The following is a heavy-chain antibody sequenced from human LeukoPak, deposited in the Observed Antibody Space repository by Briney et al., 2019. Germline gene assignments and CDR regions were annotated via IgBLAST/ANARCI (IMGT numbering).Heavy chain of an antibody. Sequence: GSSVKVSCKASGGTFSSYAISWVRQAPGQGLEWIGGIIPIFGTANYAQKFQGRVTITADESTSTAYMELSSLRSEDTAVYYCAADDSSGWQTFDYWGQGTLVTVSS. D-gene: IGHD6-19*01. CDR2: IIPIFGTA. V-gene: IGHV1-69*01. CDR1: GGTFSSYA. J-gene: IGHJ4*02. CDR3: AADDSSGWQTFDY.